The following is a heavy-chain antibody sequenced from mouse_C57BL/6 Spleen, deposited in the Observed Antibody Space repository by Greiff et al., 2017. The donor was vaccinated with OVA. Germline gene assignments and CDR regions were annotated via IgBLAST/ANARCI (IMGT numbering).Heavy chain of an antibody. V-gene: IGHV1-15*01. J-gene: IGHJ3*01. D-gene: IGHD1-1*01. CDR3: TREGITTVVERFAY. Sequence: QVQLKQSGAELVRPGASVTLSCKASGYTFTDYEMHWVKQTPVHGLEWIGAIDPETGGTAYNQKFKGKAILTADKSSSTAYMELRSLTSEDSAVYYCTREGITTVVERFAYWGQGTLVTVSA. CDR2: IDPETGGT. CDR1: GYTFTDYE.